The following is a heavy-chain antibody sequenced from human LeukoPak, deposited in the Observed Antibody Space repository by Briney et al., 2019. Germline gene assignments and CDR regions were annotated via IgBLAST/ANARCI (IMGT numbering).Heavy chain of an antibody. CDR2: INPNSGAT. CDR1: GYSFTAYY. CDR3: ARVPGSFDY. V-gene: IGHV1-2*02. Sequence: ASVTVSCKTSGYSFTAYYIHWVRQAPGQGLELMGWINPNSGATNYAQKFQGRVTMTRDTSISTVYMDLNRLTSDDTAVYYCARVPGSFDYWGQGTLVTVSS. J-gene: IGHJ4*02. D-gene: IGHD3-10*01.